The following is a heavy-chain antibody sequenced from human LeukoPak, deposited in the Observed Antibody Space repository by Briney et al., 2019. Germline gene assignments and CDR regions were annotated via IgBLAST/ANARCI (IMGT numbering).Heavy chain of an antibody. V-gene: IGHV3-21*01. D-gene: IGHD3-22*01. J-gene: IGHJ6*03. CDR3: ARDSDSSGYYYYYYYMDV. CDR1: GFTLSSYS. CDR2: ISSSSIYI. Sequence: PGGSLRLSCAASGFTLSSYSMNWVRQAPGKGLEWVSSISSSSIYIYYADSVKGRFAISRDNAKNSLYLQMNSLRAEDTAVYYCARDSDSSGYYYYYYYMDVWGKGTTVTVSS.